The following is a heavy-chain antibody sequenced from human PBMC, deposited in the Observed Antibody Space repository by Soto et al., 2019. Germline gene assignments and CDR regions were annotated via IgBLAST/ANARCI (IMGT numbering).Heavy chain of an antibody. CDR3: ARSRYEYGEYEPYDY. D-gene: IGHD4-17*01. V-gene: IGHV1-69*02. Sequence: QVQLVQSGAEVKKPGSSVKVSCKASGGTFSSYTISWVRQAPGQGLEWMGRIIPILGIANYAQKVQGRVTITADKSTSTTYMELSSLRSDYTAVYYCARSRYEYGEYEPYDYWGQGTLVNVSS. CDR2: IIPILGIA. CDR1: GGTFSSYT. J-gene: IGHJ4*02.